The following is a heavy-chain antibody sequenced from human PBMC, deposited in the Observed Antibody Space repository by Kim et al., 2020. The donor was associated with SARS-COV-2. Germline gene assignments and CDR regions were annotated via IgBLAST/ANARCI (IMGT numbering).Heavy chain of an antibody. Sequence: IYYSGSTYNNPALKSRVTISVDTSKNQFSLKLSSVTAADTAVYYCAVFDYWGQGTLVTVSS. CDR3: AVFDY. V-gene: IGHV4-39*01. J-gene: IGHJ4*02. CDR2: IYYSGST.